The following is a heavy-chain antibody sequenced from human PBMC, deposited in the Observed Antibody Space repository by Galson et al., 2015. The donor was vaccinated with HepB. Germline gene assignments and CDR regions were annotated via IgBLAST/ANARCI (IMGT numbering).Heavy chain of an antibody. D-gene: IGHD3-3*01. Sequence: SLRLSCAASGFTFGDYAMSWFRQAPGKGLEWVGITRRKTNGGTTKYAASVKGRFTISKDDSKSIAYLQMNSLKTEDTAVYYCTRGRYDFWSGYYPAFDIWGQGTMVTVSS. CDR2: TRRKTNGGTT. CDR3: TRGRYDFWSGYYPAFDI. CDR1: GFTFGDYA. V-gene: IGHV3-49*03. J-gene: IGHJ3*02.